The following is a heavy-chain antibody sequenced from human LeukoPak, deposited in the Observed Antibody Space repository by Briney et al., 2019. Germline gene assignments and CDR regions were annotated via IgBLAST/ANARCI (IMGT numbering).Heavy chain of an antibody. V-gene: IGHV3-74*01. J-gene: IGHJ6*03. CDR2: INSDGSST. D-gene: IGHD3-22*01. Sequence: GSLRLSCAASGFTFSSYWMHWVRQAPGKGLVWVSRINSDGSSTNYADSVKGRFTISRDNSKNTLYLQMNSLRAEDTAVYYCAKATYYYESSGYWEADHYYMDVWGKGTTVTVSS. CDR1: GFTFSSYW. CDR3: AKATYYYESSGYWEADHYYMDV.